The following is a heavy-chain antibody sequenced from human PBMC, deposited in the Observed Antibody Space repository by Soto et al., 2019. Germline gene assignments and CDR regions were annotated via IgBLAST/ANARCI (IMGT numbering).Heavy chain of an antibody. D-gene: IGHD6-6*01. CDR1: GYTFTSYA. CDR3: ARGDAARYYYYGMDV. CDR2: INAGNGNT. J-gene: IGHJ6*02. Sequence: ASVKVSCKASGYTFTSYAMHWVRQAPGQRLEWMGWINAGNGNTKYSQKFQGRVTITRDTSASTAYMELSSLRSEDTAVYYCARGDAARYYYYGMDVWGQGTTVTVSS. V-gene: IGHV1-3*01.